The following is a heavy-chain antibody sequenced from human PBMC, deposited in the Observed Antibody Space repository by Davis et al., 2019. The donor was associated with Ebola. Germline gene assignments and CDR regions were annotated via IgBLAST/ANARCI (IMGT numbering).Heavy chain of an antibody. D-gene: IGHD2-15*01. CDR1: GFTFSSYS. V-gene: IGHV3-48*04. J-gene: IGHJ6*04. CDR2: ISSSSSTI. CDR3: ARAPVGYCSGGSCFYTFGMDV. Sequence: GESLKISCAASGFTFSSYSMNWVRQAPGKGLEWVSYISSSSSTIYYADSVKGRFTISRDNAKNSLYLQMNSLKTEDTAVYYCARAPVGYCSGGSCFYTFGMDVWGKGTTVTVSS.